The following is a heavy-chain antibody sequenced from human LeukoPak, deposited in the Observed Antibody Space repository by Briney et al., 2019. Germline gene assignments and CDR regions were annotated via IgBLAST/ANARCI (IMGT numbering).Heavy chain of an antibody. D-gene: IGHD3/OR15-3a*01. V-gene: IGHV4-59*01. CDR3: ARGSRTIFGLIMTDS. Sequence: SETLSLTRTASGDSISGYYWKWIRQPPGKGLERIGYIYYTGSTNYSPSLNSRVTISIDTSKNQFSLELSSVTAADTAVYYCARGSRTIFGLIMTDSWGQGTLVTVSS. CDR1: GDSISGYY. CDR2: IYYTGST. J-gene: IGHJ4*02.